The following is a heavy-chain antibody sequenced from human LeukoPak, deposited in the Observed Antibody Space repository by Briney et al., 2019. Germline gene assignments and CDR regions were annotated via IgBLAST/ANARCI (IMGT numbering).Heavy chain of an antibody. CDR2: IYTSGST. CDR1: GGSISSYY. J-gene: IGHJ4*02. V-gene: IGHV4-4*07. CDR3: ASDLYGSGSPQ. Sequence: SETLSLTCTVSGGSISSYYWSWIRQPAGKGREWIGRIYTSGSTNYNPSLKSRVTISVDKSKNQFSLKLSSVTAADTAVYYCASDLYGSGSPQWGQGTLVTVPS. D-gene: IGHD3-10*01.